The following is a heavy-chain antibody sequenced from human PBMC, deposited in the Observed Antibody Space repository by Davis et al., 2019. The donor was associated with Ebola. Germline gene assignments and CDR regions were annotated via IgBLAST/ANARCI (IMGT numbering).Heavy chain of an antibody. Sequence: MPSETLSLTCAVYGGSFSGYYWSWIRQPPGKGLEWIGEINHSGSTNYNPSLKSRVTISVDTSKNQFSLKLSSVTAADTAVYYCVGALLYYYYGMDVWGKGTTVTVSS. CDR2: INHSGST. J-gene: IGHJ6*04. CDR3: VGALLYYYYGMDV. CDR1: GGSFSGYY. D-gene: IGHD3-10*01. V-gene: IGHV4-34*01.